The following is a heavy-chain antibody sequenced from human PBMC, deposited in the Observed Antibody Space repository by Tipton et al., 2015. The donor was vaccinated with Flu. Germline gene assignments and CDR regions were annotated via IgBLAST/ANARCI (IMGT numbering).Heavy chain of an antibody. CDR1: GDSISSDFY. V-gene: IGHV4-38-2*01. Sequence: TLSLTCAVSGDSISSDFYWAWIRQFPGKGLEWIGTVSRTGSTIYNPSLKSRVTISIDTSKNQFSLNMRSVTAADTAVYYCARHTGDSVRGVIDYWGQGTLVTVSS. D-gene: IGHD3-10*02. CDR3: ARHTGDSVRGVIDY. CDR2: VSRTGST. J-gene: IGHJ4*02.